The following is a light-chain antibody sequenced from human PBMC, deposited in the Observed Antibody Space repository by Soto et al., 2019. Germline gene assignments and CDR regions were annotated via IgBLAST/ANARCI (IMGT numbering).Light chain of an antibody. Sequence: IVMTQSPATLSVSPGERATLSCRASQSIDNKLAWYQQRPGQAPRLLIYGASIRATGIPARFSGSGSGTEFTLTISGLQSEDFAVYYCQQYDDWPITFGQGTRLETK. V-gene: IGKV3-15*01. J-gene: IGKJ5*01. CDR3: QQYDDWPIT. CDR1: QSIDNK. CDR2: GAS.